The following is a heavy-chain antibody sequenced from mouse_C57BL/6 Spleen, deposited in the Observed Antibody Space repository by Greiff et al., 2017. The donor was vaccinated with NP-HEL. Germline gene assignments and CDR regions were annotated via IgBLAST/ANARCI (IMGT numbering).Heavy chain of an antibody. CDR3: ARGDYGSSYDY. Sequence: QVQLQQPGAELVKPGASVKLSCKASGYTFTSYWMHWVKQRPGQGLEWIGMIHPNSGSTNYNEKFKSKATLTVDKSSSTAYMQLSSLTSEDAAVYYCARGDYGSSYDYWGQGTTLTVSS. CDR1: GYTFTSYW. CDR2: IHPNSGST. D-gene: IGHD1-1*01. V-gene: IGHV1-64*01. J-gene: IGHJ2*01.